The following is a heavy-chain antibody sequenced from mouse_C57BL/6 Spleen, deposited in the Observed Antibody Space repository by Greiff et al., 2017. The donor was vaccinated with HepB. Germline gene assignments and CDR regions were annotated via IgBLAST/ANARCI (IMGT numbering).Heavy chain of an antibody. D-gene: IGHD1-1*01. CDR1: GFTFSSYA. V-gene: IGHV5-9-1*02. Sequence: EVQRVESGEGLVKPGGSLKLSCAASGFTFSSYAMSWVRQTPEKRLEWVAYISSGGDYIYYADTVKGRFTISRDNARNTLYLQMSSLKSEDTAMYYCTREILYYYGSSPRAMDYWGQGTSVTVSS. CDR2: ISSGGDYI. J-gene: IGHJ4*01. CDR3: TREILYYYGSSPRAMDY.